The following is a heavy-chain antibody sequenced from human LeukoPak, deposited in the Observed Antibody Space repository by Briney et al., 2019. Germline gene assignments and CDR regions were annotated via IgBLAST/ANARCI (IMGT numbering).Heavy chain of an antibody. CDR2: SSDRT. J-gene: IGHJ5*02. Sequence: SSDRTYYADSVKGRFTISRDNSKNTLYLQINSLRAEDTAVYYCAKRTAGYNYGPNWFDPWGQGTLVTVSS. V-gene: IGHV3-23*01. D-gene: IGHD5-18*01. CDR3: AKRTAGYNYGPNWFDP.